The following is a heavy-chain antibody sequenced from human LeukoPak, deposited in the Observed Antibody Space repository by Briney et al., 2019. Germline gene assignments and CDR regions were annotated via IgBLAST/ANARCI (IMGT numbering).Heavy chain of an antibody. D-gene: IGHD4/OR15-4a*01. CDR1: SYSFANYW. J-gene: IGHJ4*02. CDR3: ARRLYGDEFYFDY. Sequence: GESLKISCKASSYSFANYWIGWVRQMPGKGLEWMGIVYPAGSQTLYSPSFQGQVTISVDKSTSTAYLQWNTLKASDTAMYYCARRLYGDEFYFDYWGQGTLVTVSS. CDR2: VYPAGSQT. V-gene: IGHV5-51*01.